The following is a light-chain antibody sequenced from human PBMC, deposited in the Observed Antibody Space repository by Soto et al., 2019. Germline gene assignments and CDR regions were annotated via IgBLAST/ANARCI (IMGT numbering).Light chain of an antibody. CDR1: QSINTF. V-gene: IGKV1-39*01. J-gene: IGKJ4*01. CDR3: PQSYSTPQALT. Sequence: DIQMTQSPSSLSASVGDRVTITCRASQSINTFLNWYQQKPGKAPKLLIYGASSLQSGVPSRFSGSGSGTDFTLTISSLQPEDFATYYCPQSYSTPQALTFGGGTKVEIK. CDR2: GAS.